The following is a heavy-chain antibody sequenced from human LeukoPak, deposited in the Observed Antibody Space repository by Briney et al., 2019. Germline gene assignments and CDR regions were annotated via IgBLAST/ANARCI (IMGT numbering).Heavy chain of an antibody. CDR3: ARVKYYDSSGYGGGFDY. CDR2: IYHSGST. J-gene: IGHJ4*02. CDR1: GGSFSGYS. V-gene: IGHV4-34*01. D-gene: IGHD3-22*01. Sequence: SETLSLTCAVYGGSFSGYSWSWIRQPPGKGLEWIGYIYHSGSTYYNPSLKSRVTISVDKSKNQFSLKLSSVTAADTAVYYCARVKYYDSSGYGGGFDYWGQGTLVTVSS.